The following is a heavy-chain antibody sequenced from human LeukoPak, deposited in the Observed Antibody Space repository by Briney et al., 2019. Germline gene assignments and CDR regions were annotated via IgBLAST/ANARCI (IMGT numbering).Heavy chain of an antibody. CDR2: IYHSGST. CDR1: GYSISSGYY. Sequence: SETLSLTCTVSGYSISSGYYWGWIRQPPGKGLEWIGSIYHSGSTYYNPSLKSRVTISVDTSKNQFSLKLSSVTAADTAVYYCARASYSYDISGWVPFDYWGQGTLVTVSS. J-gene: IGHJ4*02. V-gene: IGHV4-38-2*02. CDR3: ARASYSYDISGWVPFDY. D-gene: IGHD3-22*01.